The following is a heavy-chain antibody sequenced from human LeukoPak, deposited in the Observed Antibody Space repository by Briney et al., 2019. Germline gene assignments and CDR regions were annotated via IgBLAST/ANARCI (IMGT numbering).Heavy chain of an antibody. D-gene: IGHD5-24*01. CDR1: GFTFSSYA. J-gene: IGHJ4*02. V-gene: IGHV3-30-3*01. CDR3: ARDRGEMATSHLDY. CDR2: ISYDGSNK. Sequence: GGSLRLSCAASGFTFSSYAMHWVRQAPGKGLEWVAVISYDGSNKYYADSVKGRFTISRDNSKNTLYLQMNSLRAEDTAVYYCARDRGEMATSHLDYWGQGTLVTVSS.